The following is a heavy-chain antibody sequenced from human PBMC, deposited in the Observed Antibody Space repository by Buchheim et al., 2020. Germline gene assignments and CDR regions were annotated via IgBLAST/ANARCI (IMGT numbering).Heavy chain of an antibody. CDR2: ISYDGSNK. CDR3: AKDLDRYCSGGSCYSYYYGMDV. Sequence: QVQLVESGGGVVQPGRSLRLSCAASGFTFSSYGMHWVRQAPGKGLEWVAVISYDGSNKYYADSVKGRFTISRDNSKNTLYLQMNSLRAEDTAVYYCAKDLDRYCSGGSCYSYYYGMDVWGQGTT. CDR1: GFTFSSYG. D-gene: IGHD2-15*01. V-gene: IGHV3-30*18. J-gene: IGHJ6*02.